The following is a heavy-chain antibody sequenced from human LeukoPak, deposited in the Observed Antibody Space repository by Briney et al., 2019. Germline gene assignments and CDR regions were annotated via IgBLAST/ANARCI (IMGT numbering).Heavy chain of an antibody. CDR3: ARGPTGYSSLGV. CDR2: INHSGST. CDR1: RGSFSGYY. D-gene: IGHD6-19*01. J-gene: IGHJ6*04. Sequence: SETLSLTCAVYRGSFSGYYWSWIRQPPGTGLECIGEINHSGSTNYNPSLKRRVTISVDTSKNQFSLKLSSVTAADTAVYYCARGPTGYSSLGVWGKGTTVTVSS. V-gene: IGHV4-34*01.